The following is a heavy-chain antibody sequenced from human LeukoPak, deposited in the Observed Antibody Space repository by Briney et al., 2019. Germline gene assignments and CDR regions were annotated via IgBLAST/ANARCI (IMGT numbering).Heavy chain of an antibody. D-gene: IGHD3-10*01. Sequence: SETLSLTSTVSGGSISSSNYYWSWIRQPAGKGLEWIGRIYTSGSTNYNPSLKSRVTISVDTSKNQFSLKLSSVTAADTAVYYCARGRRVRGVIIPPYYYMDVWGKGTTVTISS. V-gene: IGHV4-61*02. CDR2: IYTSGST. CDR1: GGSISSSNYY. CDR3: ARGRRVRGVIIPPYYYMDV. J-gene: IGHJ6*03.